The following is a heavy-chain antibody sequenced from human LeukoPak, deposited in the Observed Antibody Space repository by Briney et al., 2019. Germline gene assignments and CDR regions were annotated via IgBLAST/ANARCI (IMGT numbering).Heavy chain of an antibody. CDR3: ARGRGYSYGYKTRYYFDY. V-gene: IGHV4-4*09. D-gene: IGHD5-18*01. CDR1: GGSISSYY. CDR2: IHTSGST. J-gene: IGHJ4*02. Sequence: SETLSLTCTVSGGSISSYYWSWIRQPPGKGLEWIGYIHTSGSTNYNPSLKSRVTISVDTSKNQSSLKLSSVTAADTAVYYCARGRGYSYGYKTRYYFDYWGQGTLVTVSS.